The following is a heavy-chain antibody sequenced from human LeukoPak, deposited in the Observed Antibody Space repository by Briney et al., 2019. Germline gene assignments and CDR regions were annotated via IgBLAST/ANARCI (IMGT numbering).Heavy chain of an antibody. Sequence: PGGSLRLSCAASGFTFSSYEMNWVRQAPGKGLEWVSYISSSGSTIYYADSVKGRFTISRDNAKNSLYLQMNSLRAEDTAVYYCAKIIVVVPAAPRTPYYYYMDVWGKGTTVTVSS. CDR2: ISSSGSTI. D-gene: IGHD2-2*01. J-gene: IGHJ6*03. CDR3: AKIIVVVPAAPRTPYYYYMDV. CDR1: GFTFSSYE. V-gene: IGHV3-48*03.